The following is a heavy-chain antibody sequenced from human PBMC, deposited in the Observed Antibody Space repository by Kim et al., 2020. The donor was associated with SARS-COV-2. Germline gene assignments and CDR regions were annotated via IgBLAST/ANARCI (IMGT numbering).Heavy chain of an antibody. CDR3: ARDQITMVRGVIKRWFDP. J-gene: IGHJ5*02. V-gene: IGHV4-59*13. Sequence: SETLSLTCTVSGGSISSYYWSWIRQPPGKGLEWIGYIYYSGSTNYNPSLKSRVTISVDTSKNQFSLKLSSVTAADTAVYYCARDQITMVRGVIKRWFDP. D-gene: IGHD3-10*01. CDR2: IYYSGST. CDR1: GGSISSYY.